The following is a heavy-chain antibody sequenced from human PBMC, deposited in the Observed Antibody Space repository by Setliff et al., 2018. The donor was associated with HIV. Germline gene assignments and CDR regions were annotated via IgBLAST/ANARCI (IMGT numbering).Heavy chain of an antibody. J-gene: IGHJ4*02. V-gene: IGHV4-4*08. Sequence: SETLSLTCAVSSASISNYHWSWIRQTPGKGLEWIGSIYTSGTTNYNPSLEGRITISVDTSKNQFSLKLSSVTAADTTVYYCARHSGLGGYYSPFDYWGPGTLVTVSS. CDR1: SASISNYH. CDR2: IYTSGTT. CDR3: ARHSGLGGYYSPFDY. D-gene: IGHD3-22*01.